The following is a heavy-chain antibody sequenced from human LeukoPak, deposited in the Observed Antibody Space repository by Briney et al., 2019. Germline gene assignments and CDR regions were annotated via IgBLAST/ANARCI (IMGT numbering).Heavy chain of an antibody. Sequence: PGRSLRLSCAASGFTFSSYGMHWVRQAPGKGLEWVAVISYDGSNKYYADSVKGRFTISRDNSKNTLYLQMNSLRAEDTAVYYCASNRLSWRLVYYFDYWGQGTLVTVSS. V-gene: IGHV3-30*04. CDR1: GFTFSSYG. J-gene: IGHJ4*02. D-gene: IGHD3-9*01. CDR2: ISYDGSNK. CDR3: ASNRLSWRLVYYFDY.